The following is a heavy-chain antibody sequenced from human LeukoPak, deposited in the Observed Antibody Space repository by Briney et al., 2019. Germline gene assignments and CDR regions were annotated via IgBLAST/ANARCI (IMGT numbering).Heavy chain of an antibody. CDR1: GYTFTSYD. CDR3: ARLQGDYDILTGYFDY. CDR2: MSPNSGNT. D-gene: IGHD3-9*01. V-gene: IGHV1-8*01. Sequence: ASVKVSCKASGYTFTSYDINWVRQATGQGLEWMGWMSPNSGNTGYAQKFQGRVTMTRNTSISTAYMELSSLRSEDTAVYYCARLQGDYDILTGYFDYWGQGTLVTVSS. J-gene: IGHJ4*02.